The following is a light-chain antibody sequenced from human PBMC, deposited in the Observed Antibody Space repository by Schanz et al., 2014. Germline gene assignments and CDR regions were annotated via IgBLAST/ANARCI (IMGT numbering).Light chain of an antibody. CDR3: SSHTTDTTWL. J-gene: IGLJ3*02. CDR2: EVS. CDR1: SSDVGDYNY. V-gene: IGLV2-8*01. Sequence: QSALTQPPSASGSPGQSVTISCTGTSSDVGDYNYVSWYQQHPGKAPKLMIYEVSKRPSGVPDRFSGSKSGNTASLTISGLQAEDEADYYCSSHTTDTTWLFGGGTKLTVL.